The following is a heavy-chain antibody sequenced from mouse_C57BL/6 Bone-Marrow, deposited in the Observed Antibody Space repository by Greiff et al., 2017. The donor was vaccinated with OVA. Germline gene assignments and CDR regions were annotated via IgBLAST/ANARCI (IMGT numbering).Heavy chain of an antibody. CDR3: ALYDGYYVGFAY. Sequence: QVQLQQSGAELARPGASVKLSCKASGYTFTSYGISWVKQRTGQGLEWIGEIYPRSGNTYYNEKFKGKATLTADKSSSTAYMDLRSLTSEDSAVYFCALYDGYYVGFAYWGQGTLVTVSA. CDR2: IYPRSGNT. D-gene: IGHD2-3*01. V-gene: IGHV1-81*01. J-gene: IGHJ3*01. CDR1: GYTFTSYG.